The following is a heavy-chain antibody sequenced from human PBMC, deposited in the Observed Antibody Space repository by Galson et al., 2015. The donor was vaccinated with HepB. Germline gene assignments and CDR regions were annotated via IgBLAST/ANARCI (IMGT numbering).Heavy chain of an antibody. D-gene: IGHD3-22*01. Sequence: SVKVSCKAPGYTFTGYYMHWVRQAPGQGLEWMGRINPNSGGTNYAQKFQGRVTMTRDTSISTAYVELSRLRSDDTAVYYCARDLTSDSSPLEHDAFDIWGQGTMVTVSS. CDR1: GYTFTGYY. J-gene: IGHJ3*02. CDR2: INPNSGGT. CDR3: ARDLTSDSSPLEHDAFDI. V-gene: IGHV1-2*06.